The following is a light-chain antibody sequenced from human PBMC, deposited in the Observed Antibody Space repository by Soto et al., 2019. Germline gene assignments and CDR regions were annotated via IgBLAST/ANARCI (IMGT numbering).Light chain of an antibody. CDR1: SGDVGGYYY. CDR2: EVS. CDR3: SSYTAGGTI. V-gene: IGLV2-14*01. Sequence: QSALTQPSSVSGSPGQSITISCTGTSGDVGGYYYVSWYQQLPGKAPKLMISEVSNRPSGVSTRFSGSKSGNTASLTISGLQAEHETDYSCSSYTAGGTIFGTGTKVTVL. J-gene: IGLJ1*01.